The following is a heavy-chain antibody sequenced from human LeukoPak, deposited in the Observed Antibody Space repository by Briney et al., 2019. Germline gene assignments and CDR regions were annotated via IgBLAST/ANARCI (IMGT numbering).Heavy chain of an antibody. J-gene: IGHJ5*02. CDR2: ISTSGST. D-gene: IGHD3-10*01. V-gene: IGHV4-4*07. Sequence: AETLSLTRTVSGGSISSYYWSWIRQRAGKGLEWIGRISTSGSTNYNPSLQRRVTMSEDTSKHQFSPRLSSVTAADTAVYYCARGQTTGDIRGVIITANWFDPWGQGTLVTVSS. CDR1: GGSISSYY. CDR3: ARGQTTGDIRGVIITANWFDP.